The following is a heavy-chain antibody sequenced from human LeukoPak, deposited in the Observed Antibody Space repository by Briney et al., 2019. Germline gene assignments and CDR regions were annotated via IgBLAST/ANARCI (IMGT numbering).Heavy chain of an antibody. J-gene: IGHJ3*02. D-gene: IGHD2-21*02. V-gene: IGHV4-31*03. CDR2: ISYSGTT. CDR1: GDSIKSGGYS. Sequence: SQTLSLTCTVSGDSIKSGGYSWTWIRQPPGKGLEWIGRISYSGTTSYSPSLKSRLTISLDASKNQFSLKLTSVTAADTAMYYCARDVLVTSSPDAFDIWGQGTMVTVSS. CDR3: ARDVLVTSSPDAFDI.